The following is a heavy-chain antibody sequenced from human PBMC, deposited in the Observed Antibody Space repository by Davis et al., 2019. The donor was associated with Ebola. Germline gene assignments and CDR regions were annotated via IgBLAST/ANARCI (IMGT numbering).Heavy chain of an antibody. CDR1: GNSFTSHW. CDR3: ARGSVNYYDSSGYPYFDY. D-gene: IGHD3-22*01. J-gene: IGHJ4*02. V-gene: IGHV5-51*01. Sequence: GESLKIPCKDSGNSFTSHWIGWVRQMPGKGLEWMGIIYTGDSDTRYSPSFRGQVTISADKSIKTAFLQWSSLKASDTAMYYCARGSVNYYDSSGYPYFDYWGQGTLVTVSS. CDR2: IYTGDSDT.